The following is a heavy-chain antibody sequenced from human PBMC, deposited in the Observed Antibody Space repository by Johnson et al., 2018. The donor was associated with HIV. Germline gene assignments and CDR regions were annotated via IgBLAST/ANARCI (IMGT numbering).Heavy chain of an antibody. V-gene: IGHV3-66*01. CDR2: IYSGGST. CDR1: GFTVSSNY. J-gene: IGHJ3*02. D-gene: IGHD1-26*01. Sequence: MQLVESGGGVVQPGGSLRLSCAASGFTVSSNYMSWVRQAPGKGLEWVSVIYSGGSTYYADSVKGRFTISRDNSKNTLYLQMNSLRAEDTAVYYCAKGGVWGGSYAFDIWGQGTMVTVSS. CDR3: AKGGVWGGSYAFDI.